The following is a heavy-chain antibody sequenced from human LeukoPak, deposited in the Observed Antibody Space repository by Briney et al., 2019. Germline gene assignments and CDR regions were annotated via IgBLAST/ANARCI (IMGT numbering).Heavy chain of an antibody. CDR3: ARGGQLWPHSDI. CDR2: ISAYNGNT. Sequence: ASVKVSCKASGYTFNFYYIHWVRQAPGQPREWMGWISAYNGNTNYAQKLQGRVTMTTDTSTSTAYMELRSLRSDDTAVYYCARGGQLWPHSDIWGQGTMVTVSS. V-gene: IGHV1-18*04. J-gene: IGHJ3*02. D-gene: IGHD5-18*01. CDR1: GYTFNFYY.